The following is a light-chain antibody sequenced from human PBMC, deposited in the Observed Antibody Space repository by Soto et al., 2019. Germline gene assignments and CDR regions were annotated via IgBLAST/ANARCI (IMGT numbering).Light chain of an antibody. J-gene: IGLJ3*02. CDR3: AAWDDSLNGPV. V-gene: IGLV1-44*01. CDR2: TNN. Sequence: QPVLTQPPSASDTPGQRVTISCSGGSSNIGSNTVNWYQQLPGTAPKLLIYTNNQRPSGVPDRFSGSKSGTSASLAISGLQSEDEADYYCAAWDDSLNGPVFGGGTKLTVL. CDR1: SSNIGSNT.